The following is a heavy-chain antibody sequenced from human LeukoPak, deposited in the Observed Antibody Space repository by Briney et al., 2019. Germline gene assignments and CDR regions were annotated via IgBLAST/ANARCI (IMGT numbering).Heavy chain of an antibody. V-gene: IGHV1-18*01. CDR1: GYTFTNYG. Sequence: GASVKVSCKASGYTFTNYGISWVRQAPGQGLEWMGWISGSSENTDSAQKVQGRVTMTTDTSTSTAYMELRNLRSDDTATYYCARVGRTKVATMAYWGQGTLVTVSS. D-gene: IGHD5-12*01. CDR2: ISGSSENT. CDR3: ARVGRTKVATMAY. J-gene: IGHJ4*02.